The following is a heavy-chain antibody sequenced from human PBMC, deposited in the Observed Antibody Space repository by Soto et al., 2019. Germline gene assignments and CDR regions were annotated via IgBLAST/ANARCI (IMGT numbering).Heavy chain of an antibody. D-gene: IGHD2-2*01. V-gene: IGHV4-31*03. CDR1: DGSISSGGYY. CDR2: IYYSGST. Sequence: SETLSLTCTVSDGSISSGGYYWSWIRQHPGKGLEWIGYIYYSGSTYYNPSLKSRVTISVDTSKNQFSLKLSSVTAADTAVYYCARARVPVVVQAAIGWFDPWGQGTLVTVSS. CDR3: ARARVPVVVQAAIGWFDP. J-gene: IGHJ5*02.